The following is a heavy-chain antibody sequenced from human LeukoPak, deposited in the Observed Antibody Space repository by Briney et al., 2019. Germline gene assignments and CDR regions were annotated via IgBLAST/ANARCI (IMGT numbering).Heavy chain of an antibody. Sequence: ASVKVSCKAFGYTFIGYYMHCVRQAPGQGLEWMGWINPNSGSSNYVQKLQGRVTMTTDTSTSTAYMELRSLRSDDTAVYYCVREGDLGNSGSYFQYWGQGTLVTVSS. CDR3: VREGDLGNSGSYFQY. D-gene: IGHD4-23*01. J-gene: IGHJ1*01. V-gene: IGHV1-2*02. CDR1: GYTFIGYY. CDR2: INPNSGSS.